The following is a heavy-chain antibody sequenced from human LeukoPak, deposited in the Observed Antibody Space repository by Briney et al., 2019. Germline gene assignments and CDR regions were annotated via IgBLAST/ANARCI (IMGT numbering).Heavy chain of an antibody. V-gene: IGHV3-66*02. CDR3: ARAREYLAIDY. CDR1: GFTVSSNY. J-gene: IGHJ4*02. D-gene: IGHD2/OR15-2a*01. CDR2: LYSAGNT. Sequence: GGSLRLSCAASGFTVSSNYMNWVRQAPGKGLEWVSVLYSAGNTFYADSVKVRFTISRDNSKNTLYLQMNSLRPEDTAVYYCARAREYLAIDYWGQGTLVTVSS.